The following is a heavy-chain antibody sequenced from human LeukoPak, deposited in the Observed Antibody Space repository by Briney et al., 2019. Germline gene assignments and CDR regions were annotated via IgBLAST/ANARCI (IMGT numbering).Heavy chain of an antibody. V-gene: IGHV3-49*04. CDR2: IRSKAYGGTT. Sequence: GGSLRLSCTASGFTLGDYAMSWVRQAPGKGLEWVGLIRSKAYGGTTEYAASVKGRFTISRDDSKSIAYLQMNSLKTEDTAVYYCTINRWGDGYSSFDYWGQGTLVTVSS. CDR3: TINRWGDGYSSFDY. D-gene: IGHD5-24*01. CDR1: GFTLGDYA. J-gene: IGHJ4*02.